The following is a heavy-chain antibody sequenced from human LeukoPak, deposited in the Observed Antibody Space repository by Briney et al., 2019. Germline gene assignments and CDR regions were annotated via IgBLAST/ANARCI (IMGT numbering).Heavy chain of an antibody. Sequence: QAGGSLRLSCAASGFTFSSYAMSWVRQAPGKGLEWVSAISGSGGSTYYADSVKGRFTISRDNPKNTLYLQMNSLRAEDTAVYYCAKLDNYGSGSCTDYWGQGTLVTVSS. CDR2: ISGSGGST. D-gene: IGHD3-10*01. CDR1: GFTFSSYA. CDR3: AKLDNYGSGSCTDY. V-gene: IGHV3-23*01. J-gene: IGHJ4*02.